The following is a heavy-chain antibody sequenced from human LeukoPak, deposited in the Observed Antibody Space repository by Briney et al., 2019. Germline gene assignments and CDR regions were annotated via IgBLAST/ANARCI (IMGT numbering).Heavy chain of an antibody. V-gene: IGHV1-24*01. J-gene: IGHJ4*02. CDR2: FNREDDEP. D-gene: IGHD3-22*01. Sequence: ASVKVSCNISGYTLTDFSMHWVRQAPGKGLEWMGGFNREDDEPIYAPHFRGRVTVTEDTSTDTAYMELSSLRSEDTAAYYCATLDSYYDNSGRPLIPDWGQGTLVTVSS. CDR3: ATLDSYYDNSGRPLIPD. CDR1: GYTLTDFS.